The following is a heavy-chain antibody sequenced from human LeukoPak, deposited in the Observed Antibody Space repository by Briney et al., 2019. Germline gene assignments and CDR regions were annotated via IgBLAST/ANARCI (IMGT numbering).Heavy chain of an antibody. CDR1: GYTFTGYY. Sequence: ASVTVSCKASGYTFTGYYMHWVRQAPGQGLEWMGWINPNSGGTNYAQKFQGRVTMTRDTSISTAYMELSRLRSDDTAVYYCARDRGYYDSSGYYPNWFDPWGQGTLVTVSS. J-gene: IGHJ5*02. V-gene: IGHV1-2*02. D-gene: IGHD3-22*01. CDR3: ARDRGYYDSSGYYPNWFDP. CDR2: INPNSGGT.